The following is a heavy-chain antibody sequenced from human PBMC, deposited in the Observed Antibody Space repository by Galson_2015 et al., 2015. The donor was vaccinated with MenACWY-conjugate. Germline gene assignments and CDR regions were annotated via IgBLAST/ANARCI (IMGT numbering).Heavy chain of an antibody. CDR3: AKDRLADAATIDF. J-gene: IGHJ4*02. V-gene: IGHV3-23*01. Sequence: SVRLSCAASGFTFSSYDMSWVRQAPGKGLEWVSAISGSGGRTYYADSVKGRFTISRDNSKNTLYLQMYSLRAEDTAVYYCAKDRLADAATIDFWGQGTLVTVSS. CDR1: GFTFSSYD. D-gene: IGHD1-7*01. CDR2: ISGSGGRT.